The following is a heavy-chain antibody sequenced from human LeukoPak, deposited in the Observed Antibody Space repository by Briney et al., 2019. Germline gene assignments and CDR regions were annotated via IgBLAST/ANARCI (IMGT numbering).Heavy chain of an antibody. V-gene: IGHV4-61*01. CDR1: GASVSSASY. CDR2: IYNGVNT. J-gene: IGHJ5*02. D-gene: IGHD1-26*01. CDR3: ARSRAFNSGAFDP. Sequence: SETLSLTCTVSGASVSSASYWSWIRQPPGQGVEWIAHIYNGVNTNYNPSLKGRVTISVDTSKNQFSLRLNSVTAADTAVYYCARSRAFNSGAFDPWGQGSLVTVSS.